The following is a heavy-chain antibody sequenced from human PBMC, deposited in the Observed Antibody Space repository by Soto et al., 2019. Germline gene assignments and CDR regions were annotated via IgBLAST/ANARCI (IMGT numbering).Heavy chain of an antibody. CDR3: ARGVAATDSTSMDV. Sequence: ASVKVSCKASGYTFTDYGISWVRQAPGQGLEWMGWINPNSGGTNYAQKFQGWVTMTRDTSISTAYMELSRLRSDDTAVYYCARGVAATDSTSMDVWGQGTTITVSS. D-gene: IGHD2-15*01. CDR2: INPNSGGT. J-gene: IGHJ6*02. CDR1: GYTFTDYG. V-gene: IGHV1-2*04.